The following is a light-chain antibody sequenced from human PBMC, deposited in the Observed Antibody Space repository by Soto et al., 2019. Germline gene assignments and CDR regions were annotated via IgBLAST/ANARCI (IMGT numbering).Light chain of an antibody. CDR2: LNSDGSH. Sequence: QPVLTQSPSASASLGASVKLTCTLSSGHGSYVIAWHQQQPEKGPRYLMKLNSDGSHSKGDGIPDRFSGSSSGAERYLTISSLQSEDEADYYCQTWGSGIVVFGGGTKLTVL. CDR3: QTWGSGIVV. J-gene: IGLJ2*01. CDR1: SGHGSYV. V-gene: IGLV4-69*01.